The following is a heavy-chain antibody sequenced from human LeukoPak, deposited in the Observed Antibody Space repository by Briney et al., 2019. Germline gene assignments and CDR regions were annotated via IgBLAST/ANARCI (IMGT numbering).Heavy chain of an antibody. CDR2: FYTSGST. V-gene: IGHV4-4*07. CDR1: GGSISSYY. CDR3: ARATRGSGSPYTTFDY. Sequence: SETLSLTCTVSGGSISSYYWSWIRQPAGKGLEWIGRFYTSGSTNYNPSLKSRVTMSVDTSKNQFSLKLSSVTAADTAVYYCARATRGSGSPYTTFDYWGQGTLVTVSS. J-gene: IGHJ4*02. D-gene: IGHD1-26*01.